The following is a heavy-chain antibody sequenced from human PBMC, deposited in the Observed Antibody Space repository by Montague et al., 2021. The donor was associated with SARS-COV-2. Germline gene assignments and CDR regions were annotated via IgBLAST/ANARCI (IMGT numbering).Heavy chain of an antibody. CDR2: INHRGTS. J-gene: IGHJ4*02. CDR1: GGSFSNNY. CDR3: ARGRQHFNMIVVVMTGGEYYFDY. V-gene: IGHV4-34*01. D-gene: IGHD3-22*01. Sequence: SETLSLTCAVYGGSFSNNYWSWIRNPPGKGLEWNGEINHRGTSNNNPTLKSRVSISVDTAKNQFSLYLGSVTATDTAVYYCARGRQHFNMIVVVMTGGEYYFDYWGQGTLVTVSS.